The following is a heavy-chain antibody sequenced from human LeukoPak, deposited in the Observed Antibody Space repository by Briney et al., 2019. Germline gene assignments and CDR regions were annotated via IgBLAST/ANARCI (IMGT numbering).Heavy chain of an antibody. CDR3: ARPKYCSSTSCLYYFDY. CDR2: ISAYNGNT. CDR1: GYTFTSYG. V-gene: IGHV1-18*01. Sequence: ASVKVSCKASGYTFTSYGISWVRQAPGQGLEWMGWISAYNGNTNYAQKLQGRVTMTTDTSTSTAYMELRSLRSDDTAVYYCARPKYCSSTSCLYYFDYWGQGTLVTVSS. D-gene: IGHD2-2*01. J-gene: IGHJ4*02.